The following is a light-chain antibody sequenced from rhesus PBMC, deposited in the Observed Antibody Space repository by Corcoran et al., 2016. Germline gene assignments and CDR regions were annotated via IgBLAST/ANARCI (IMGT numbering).Light chain of an antibody. CDR3: QQYHNNPRA. V-gene: IGKV1-43*01. CDR2: AAS. Sequence: DIQTTQSPSPLSASVGDRVTITRMASQGFTTYLNWFTQKPGKPPKRLFYAASSLESGVPSRFSGSGSGTDFTLTISSLQPRDFATYYCQQYHNNPRAFGPGTKLGI. CDR1: QGFTTY. J-gene: IGKJ3*01.